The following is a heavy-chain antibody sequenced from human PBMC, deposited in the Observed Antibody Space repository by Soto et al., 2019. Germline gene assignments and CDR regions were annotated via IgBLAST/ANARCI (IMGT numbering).Heavy chain of an antibody. V-gene: IGHV4-39*01. J-gene: IGHJ4*02. CDR3: ASPDKDYYEPNLFDY. Sequence: SETLSLTCTVSGGSISSSSYYWGWIRQPPGKGLEWIGSIYYSGSTYYNPSLKSRVTISVDTSKNQFSLKLSSVTAADTAVYYCASPDKDYYEPNLFDYWGQGTLVTVSS. D-gene: IGHD3-22*01. CDR1: GGSISSSSYY. CDR2: IYYSGST.